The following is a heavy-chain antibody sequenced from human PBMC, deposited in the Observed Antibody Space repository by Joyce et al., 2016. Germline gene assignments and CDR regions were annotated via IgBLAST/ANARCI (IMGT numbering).Heavy chain of an antibody. D-gene: IGHD2-8*01. CDR1: GFTFSSYS. J-gene: IGHJ4*02. CDR2: VSSNSSYK. CDR3: ARSSYTNGIFDY. V-gene: IGHV3-21*01. Sequence: EVQLVESGGGLVKPGGSLRLSCAASGFTFSSYSMSWVRQAPGKGREWVSYVSSNSSYKKYTNSVKGRFTISRDNAKNSLYLQMNSLRVEDTAVYYCARSSYTNGIFDYWGQGTLVTVSS.